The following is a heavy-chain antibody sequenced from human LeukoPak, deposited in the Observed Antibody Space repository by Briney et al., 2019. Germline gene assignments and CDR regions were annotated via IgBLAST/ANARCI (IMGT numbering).Heavy chain of an antibody. V-gene: IGHV3-21*01. CDR1: GFTFSSYS. Sequence: KPGGSLRLSCAASGFTFSSYSMHWVRQAPGKGLEWVSSISSSSSYIYYADSVKGRFTISRDNAKNSLYLQMNSLRAEDTAVYYCARGDSSGYKGGTFDYWGQGTLVTVSS. J-gene: IGHJ4*02. CDR2: ISSSSSYI. CDR3: ARGDSSGYKGGTFDY. D-gene: IGHD3-22*01.